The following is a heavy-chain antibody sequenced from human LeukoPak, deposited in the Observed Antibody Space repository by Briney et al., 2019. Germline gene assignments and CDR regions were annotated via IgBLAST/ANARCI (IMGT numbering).Heavy chain of an antibody. Sequence: SVKVSCKASGGTFSSYAISWVRQAPGQGLEWMGGIIPIFGTANYAQKFQGRVTITADESTSTAYMELRSLRSDDTAVYYCGRENYYDGSGSPSASAPIDHWGQGTLVTVSS. CDR3: GRENYYDGSGSPSASAPIDH. CDR1: GGTFSSYA. J-gene: IGHJ4*02. V-gene: IGHV1-69*13. D-gene: IGHD3-22*01. CDR2: IIPIFGTA.